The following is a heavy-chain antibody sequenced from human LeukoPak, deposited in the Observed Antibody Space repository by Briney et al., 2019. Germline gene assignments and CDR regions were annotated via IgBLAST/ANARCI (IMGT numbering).Heavy chain of an antibody. D-gene: IGHD6-19*01. J-gene: IGHJ4*02. Sequence: SVKVSCKASGGTFSSYTISWVRQAPGQGLEGVGRIIPILGTANYAQKFQGRVTITADRSTSTAYMELSSLRSEDTAVYYCARVDRAVAGTPHYWGQGTLVTVSS. CDR1: GGTFSSYT. V-gene: IGHV1-69*08. CDR2: IIPILGTA. CDR3: ARVDRAVAGTPHY.